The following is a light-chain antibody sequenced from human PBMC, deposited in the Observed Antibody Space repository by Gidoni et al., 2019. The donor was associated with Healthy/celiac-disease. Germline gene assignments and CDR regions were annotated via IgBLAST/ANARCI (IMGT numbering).Light chain of an antibody. CDR2: WAA. J-gene: IGKJ2*04. CDR3: QQYYSTPCS. Sequence: IVMTQSPDSMAVSLGERDTINCKSSQSVLYSPNNKNCLAWYQQKPGQPPKLLIYWAATRESGVPDRFSGSGSGTDFTLTTSSLQAEDVAVYYCQQYYSTPCSFGQGTKLEIK. CDR1: QSVLYSPNNKNC. V-gene: IGKV4-1*01.